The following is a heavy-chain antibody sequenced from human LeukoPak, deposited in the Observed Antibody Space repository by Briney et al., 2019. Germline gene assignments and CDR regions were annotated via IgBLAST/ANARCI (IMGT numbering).Heavy chain of an antibody. D-gene: IGHD3-22*01. Sequence: GESLKISCKGSGYSFTSYWIGWVRQMPGKGLEWMGIIYPGDSDTRYSPSFQGQVAISADKSISTAYLQWSSLKASDTAMYYCARVYDSSGYYFDYWGQGTLVTVSS. CDR3: ARVYDSSGYYFDY. CDR2: IYPGDSDT. V-gene: IGHV5-51*01. J-gene: IGHJ4*02. CDR1: GYSFTSYW.